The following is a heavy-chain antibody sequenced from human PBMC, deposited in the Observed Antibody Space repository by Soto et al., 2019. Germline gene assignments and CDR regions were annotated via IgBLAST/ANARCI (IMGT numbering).Heavy chain of an antibody. Sequence: EVQLEESGGALVQPGRSLRLSCAASGFTFDDYAMYWVRQVLGKGLEWVSSISWNSGNIGYADSVKGRFTTSKDNDENSLYQQMNSLRPEDTALYYCVRSKGGYSYGTPFDYWGQGTLVTVSS. CDR2: ISWNSGNI. J-gene: IGHJ4*02. V-gene: IGHV3-9*01. D-gene: IGHD5-18*01. CDR3: VRSKGGYSYGTPFDY. CDR1: GFTFDDYA.